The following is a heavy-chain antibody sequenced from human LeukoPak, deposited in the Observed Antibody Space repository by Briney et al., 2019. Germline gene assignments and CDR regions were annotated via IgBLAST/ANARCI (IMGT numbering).Heavy chain of an antibody. J-gene: IGHJ5*02. CDR1: GGTFSSYA. Sequence: ASVKVSCKASGGTFSSYAISWVRQATGQGLEWMGWMNPNSGNTGYAQKFQGRVTMTRNTSISTAYMELSSLRSEDTAVYYCARGRRAYCGGDCYPYNWFDPWGQGTLVTVSS. D-gene: IGHD2-21*02. V-gene: IGHV1-8*02. CDR3: ARGRRAYCGGDCYPYNWFDP. CDR2: MNPNSGNT.